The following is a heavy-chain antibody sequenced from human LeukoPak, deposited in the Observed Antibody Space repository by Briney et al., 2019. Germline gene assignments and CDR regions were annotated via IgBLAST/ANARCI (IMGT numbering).Heavy chain of an antibody. D-gene: IGHD2-2*01. CDR1: GFTFSTYG. CDR3: ARDGGIVVVPAAMGPPDY. CDR2: ISYDGSNK. J-gene: IGHJ4*02. Sequence: PGRSLRLSCAASGFTFSTYGMHWVRQAPGKGLEWVAVISYDGSNKYYADSVKGRFTISRDNSKNTLYLQMNSLRAEDTAVYYCARDGGIVVVPAAMGPPDYWGQGTLVTVSS. V-gene: IGHV3-30*03.